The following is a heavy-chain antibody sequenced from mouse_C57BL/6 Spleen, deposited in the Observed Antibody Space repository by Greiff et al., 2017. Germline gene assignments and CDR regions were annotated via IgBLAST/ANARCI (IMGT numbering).Heavy chain of an antibody. V-gene: IGHV1-64*01. D-gene: IGHD2-4*01. Sequence: QVQLQQPGAELVKPGASVKLSCKASGYTFTSYWMHWVKQRPGQGLEWIGMIHPNSGSTNYNEKFKSKATLTVDKSSSTAYIQLSSLTSEDSAVYYCARVAYDYDRDWFAYWGQGTLVTVSA. CDR3: ARVAYDYDRDWFAY. CDR1: GYTFTSYW. CDR2: IHPNSGST. J-gene: IGHJ3*01.